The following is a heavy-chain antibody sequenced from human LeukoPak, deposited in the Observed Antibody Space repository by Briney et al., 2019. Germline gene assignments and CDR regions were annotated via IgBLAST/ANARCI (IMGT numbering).Heavy chain of an antibody. Sequence: SETLSLTCTVSGGSISSGGYYWSWIRQHPGKGLEWIGYIYYSGSTYYNPSLKSRVTISVDTSKNQFSLKLSSVTAADTAVYYCARGRWVTTSENFDYWGQGTLVTVSS. CDR2: IYYSGST. D-gene: IGHD4-17*01. J-gene: IGHJ4*02. V-gene: IGHV4-31*03. CDR3: ARGRWVTTSENFDY. CDR1: GGSISSGGYY.